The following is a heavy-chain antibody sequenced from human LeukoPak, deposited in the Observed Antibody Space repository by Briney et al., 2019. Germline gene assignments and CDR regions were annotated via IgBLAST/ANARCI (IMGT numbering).Heavy chain of an antibody. CDR1: GFPLSSYA. D-gene: IGHD6-19*01. J-gene: IGHJ4*02. V-gene: IGHV3-23*01. CDR3: AKEQQWPRPPGFDY. Sequence: HTGGSLRLSCAVSGFPLSSYAMSWVRQAPGKGLEWVSATSSSDAGTYYADSVRGRFTISRDNSKNTLYLQMNSLRAEDTAVYYCAKEQQWPRPPGFDYWGQGTLVTVSS. CDR2: TSSSDAGT.